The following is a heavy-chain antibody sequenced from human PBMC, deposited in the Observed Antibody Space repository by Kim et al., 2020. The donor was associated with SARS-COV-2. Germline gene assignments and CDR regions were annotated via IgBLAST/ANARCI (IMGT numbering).Heavy chain of an antibody. Sequence: NKYYADSVKGRFTISRDNSKNTLYLQMNSLRAEDTAVYYCASGSWGYFDYWGQGTLVTVSS. V-gene: IGHV3-30-3*01. CDR2: NK. D-gene: IGHD2-15*01. J-gene: IGHJ4*02. CDR3: ASGSWGYFDY.